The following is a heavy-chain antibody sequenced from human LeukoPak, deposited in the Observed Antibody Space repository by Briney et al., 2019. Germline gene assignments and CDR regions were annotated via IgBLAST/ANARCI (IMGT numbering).Heavy chain of an antibody. D-gene: IGHD3-22*01. V-gene: IGHV3-53*01. CDR2: IYSGGST. CDR1: EFTVSSNY. CDR3: ARDLGQYYDTSDNWFDP. J-gene: IGHJ5*02. Sequence: GGSLRLSCAASEFTVSSNYMSWVRQAPGKGLEWVSVIYSGGSTYYADSVKGRFTISRDNAKNTLNLQMNSLRAEDTAVYYCARDLGQYYDTSDNWFDPWGQGTLVTVSS.